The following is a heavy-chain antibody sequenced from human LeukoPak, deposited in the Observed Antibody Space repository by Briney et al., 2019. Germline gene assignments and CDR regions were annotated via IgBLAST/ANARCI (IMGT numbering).Heavy chain of an antibody. V-gene: IGHV4-59*01. D-gene: IGHD3-3*01. CDR3: ARDQGFLEWLNAFDI. J-gene: IGHJ3*02. Sequence: PSETLSLTCTVSGGSISSYYWSWIRQPPGKGLEWIGYIYYSGSTNYNPSLKSRVTISVDTSKNQFSLKLSSVTAADTAVYYCARDQGFLEWLNAFDIWGQGTMVTVSS. CDR1: GGSISSYY. CDR2: IYYSGST.